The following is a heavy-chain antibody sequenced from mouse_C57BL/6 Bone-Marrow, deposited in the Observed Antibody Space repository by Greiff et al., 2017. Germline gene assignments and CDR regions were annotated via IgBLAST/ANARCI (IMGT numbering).Heavy chain of an antibody. Sequence: VQLQQSGTVLARPGASVKMSCKTSGYTFTSYWMHWVKQRPGQGLEWIGAIYPGNSDTSSNQKFKGKAKLTAVPSASTAYMELSSLTNEDSAVYYCTRKTTAGTGPYAMDYWGQGTSVTVSS. D-gene: IGHD4-1*01. CDR1: GYTFTSYW. J-gene: IGHJ4*01. V-gene: IGHV1-5*01. CDR2: IYPGNSDT. CDR3: TRKTTAGTGPYAMDY.